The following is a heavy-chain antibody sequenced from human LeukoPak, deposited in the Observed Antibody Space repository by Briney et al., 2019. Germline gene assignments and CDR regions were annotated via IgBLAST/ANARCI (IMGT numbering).Heavy chain of an antibody. V-gene: IGHV3-33*08. CDR3: ARVRGAAVGTSYYSDY. CDR2: IWYDGSKK. J-gene: IGHJ4*02. D-gene: IGHD6-13*01. Sequence: GGSLRLSCAASGFTFSSYAMSWVRQAPGKGLEWVAFIWYDGSKKYYADSVKGRFTISRDNSKNTLYLQMNSLRAEDTAVYFCARVRGAAVGTSYYSDYWGQGTLVTVSS. CDR1: GFTFSSYA.